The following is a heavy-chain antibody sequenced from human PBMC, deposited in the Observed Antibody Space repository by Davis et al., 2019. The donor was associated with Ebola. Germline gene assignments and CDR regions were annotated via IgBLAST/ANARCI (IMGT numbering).Heavy chain of an antibody. CDR1: GFTFSSYG. Sequence: GESLKISCAASGFTFSSYGMHWVRQAPGKGLEWVAVISYDGSNTYYADSVKGRFTISRDNSKNTLYLQMNSLRAEDTAVYYCARTITMVLNPFDYWGQGTLVTVSS. CDR3: ARTITMVLNPFDY. CDR2: ISYDGSNT. J-gene: IGHJ4*02. V-gene: IGHV3-30*03. D-gene: IGHD3-10*01.